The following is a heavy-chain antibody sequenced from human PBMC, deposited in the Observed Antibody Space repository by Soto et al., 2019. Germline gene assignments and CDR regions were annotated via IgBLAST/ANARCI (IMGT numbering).Heavy chain of an antibody. D-gene: IGHD6-13*01. CDR3: ASQQLVHYYYGMDV. V-gene: IGHV4-39*01. CDR1: GGSISSSSYY. J-gene: IGHJ6*02. Sequence: QLQLQESGPGLVKPSETLSLTCTVSGGSISSSSYYWGWIRQPPGKGLEWIGSIYYSGSTYYNPSLKSRATISVDTSKNQFSLKLSSVTAADTAVYYCASQQLVHYYYGMDVWGQGTTVTVSS. CDR2: IYYSGST.